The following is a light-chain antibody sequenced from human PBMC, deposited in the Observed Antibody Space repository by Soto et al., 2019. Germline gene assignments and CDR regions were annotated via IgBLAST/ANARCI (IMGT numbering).Light chain of an antibody. J-gene: IGKJ4*01. CDR3: QQYKSFSLT. CDR2: KAS. Sequence: DIQMTQSPSTLSASVGDRVTITCRASQSISSWLAWYHQKPGKAPKLLIYKASGLESGVQSRFIGSGSGTEFTLTISSLQPDDFAIYYCQQYKSFSLTFGGGTKVEIK. V-gene: IGKV1-5*03. CDR1: QSISSW.